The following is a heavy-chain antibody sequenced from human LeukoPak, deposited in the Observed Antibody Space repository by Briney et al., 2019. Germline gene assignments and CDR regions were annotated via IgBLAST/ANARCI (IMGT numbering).Heavy chain of an antibody. CDR1: LFTFISYS. CDR2: ISSSSSYI. V-gene: IGHV3-21*01. CDR3: ARDPAMVRDKFDY. D-gene: IGHD3-10*01. J-gene: IGHJ4*02. Sequence: GGALRLSCVASLFTFISYSMYWVRQAPGRGVECVSSISSSSSYIYYADSVKGRFTISRDNAKNSLYLQMNSLRAEDTAVYYCARDPAMVRDKFDYWGQGTLVTVSS.